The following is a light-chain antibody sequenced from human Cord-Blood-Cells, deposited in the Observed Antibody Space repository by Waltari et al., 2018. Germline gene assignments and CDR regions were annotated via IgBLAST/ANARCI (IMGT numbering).Light chain of an antibody. CDR2: DVS. J-gene: IGLJ1*01. Sequence: QSALTQPASVSGSPGQSITIPCTGPSSDVGGSNYVSWYQQHPGKAPKLMIYDVSNRPSGVSNRFSGSKSGNTASLTISGLQAEDEADYYCSSYTSSSTYVFGTGTKVTVL. CDR3: SSYTSSSTYV. CDR1: SSDVGGSNY. V-gene: IGLV2-14*01.